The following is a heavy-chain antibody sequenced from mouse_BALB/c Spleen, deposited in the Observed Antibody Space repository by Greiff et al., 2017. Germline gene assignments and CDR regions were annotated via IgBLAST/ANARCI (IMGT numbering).Heavy chain of an antibody. CDR2: INSNGGST. V-gene: IGHV5-6-3*01. CDR1: GFTFSSYG. D-gene: IGHD2-1*01. Sequence: EVQLVESGGGLVQPGGSLKLSCAASGFTFSSYGMSWVRQTPDKRLELVATINSNGGSTYYPDSVKGRFTISRDNAKNTLYLQMSSLKSEDTAMYYCAREDGNFYAMDYWGQGTSVTVSS. J-gene: IGHJ4*01. CDR3: AREDGNFYAMDY.